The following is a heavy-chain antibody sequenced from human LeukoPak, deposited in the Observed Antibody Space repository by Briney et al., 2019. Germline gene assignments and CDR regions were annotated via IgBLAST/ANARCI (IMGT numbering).Heavy chain of an antibody. CDR2: INPNSGGT. Sequence: ASVKVSCNASGYTFTGYYMHWVRQAPGQGLEWMGRINPNSGGTNYAQKFQGRVTMTRDTSISTAYMELSRLRSDDTAVYYCARDINPSWDRAFDIWGQGTMVTVSS. CDR3: ARDINPSWDRAFDI. J-gene: IGHJ3*02. D-gene: IGHD6-13*01. CDR1: GYTFTGYY. V-gene: IGHV1-2*06.